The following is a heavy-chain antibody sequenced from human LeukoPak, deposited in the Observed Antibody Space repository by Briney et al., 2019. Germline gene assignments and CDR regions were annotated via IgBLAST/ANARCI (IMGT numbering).Heavy chain of an antibody. CDR2: ISYDGSDK. CDR3: AKDMVRGVIAWWFDP. CDR1: GFTFSSYG. Sequence: PGGSLRLSCAASGFTFSSYGMHWVRQAPGKGLEWVAVISYDGSDKYYADSVKGRFTISRNNSKNTLYLQMNSLRAEDTAVYYCAKDMVRGVIAWWFDPWGQGTLVTVSS. D-gene: IGHD3-10*01. V-gene: IGHV3-30*18. J-gene: IGHJ5*02.